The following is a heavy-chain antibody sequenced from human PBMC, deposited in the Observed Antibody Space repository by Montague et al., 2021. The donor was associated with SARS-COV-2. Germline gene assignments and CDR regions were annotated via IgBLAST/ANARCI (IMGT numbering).Heavy chain of an antibody. D-gene: IGHD7-27*01. V-gene: IGHV4-59*01. CDR3: ARGSGDY. J-gene: IGHJ4*02. CDR1: GGSISSDY. Sequence: SETLSLTCSVSGGSISSDYWSWIRQSPGKGLEWIGYIYYRGATNYNPSLKSRVTFSIDTSKNQFSLKLISVTAADTAVYYCARGSGDYWGQGTLVTVSS. CDR2: IYYRGAT.